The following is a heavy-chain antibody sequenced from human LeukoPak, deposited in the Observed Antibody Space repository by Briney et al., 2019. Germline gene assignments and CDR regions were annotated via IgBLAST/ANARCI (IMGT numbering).Heavy chain of an antibody. D-gene: IGHD2-2*01. CDR3: ARDRLRYCSSTSCPLGY. V-gene: IGHV3-30*04. CDR2: ISYDGSNK. J-gene: IGHJ4*02. CDR1: GSTFSSYA. Sequence: GGSLRLSCAASGSTFSSYAMHWVRQAPGKGLEWVAVISYDGSNKYYADSVKGRFTISRDNSENTLYLQMNSLRAEDTAVYYCARDRLRYCSSTSCPLGYWGQGTLVTVSS.